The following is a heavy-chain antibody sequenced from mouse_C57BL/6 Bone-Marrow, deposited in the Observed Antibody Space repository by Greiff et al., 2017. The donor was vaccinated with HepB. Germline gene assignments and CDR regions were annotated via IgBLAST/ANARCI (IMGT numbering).Heavy chain of an antibody. CDR3: VREYYYGSPHYYAMDY. J-gene: IGHJ4*01. CDR2: IRSKSSNYAT. V-gene: IGHV10-3*01. Sequence: EVKVEESGGGLVQPKGSLKLSCAASGFTFNTYAMHWVRQAPGKGLEWVARIRSKSSNYATYYADSVKDRFTISRDDSQSMLYLQMNNLKTEDTAMYYCVREYYYGSPHYYAMDYWGQGTSVTVSS. D-gene: IGHD1-1*01. CDR1: GFTFNTYA.